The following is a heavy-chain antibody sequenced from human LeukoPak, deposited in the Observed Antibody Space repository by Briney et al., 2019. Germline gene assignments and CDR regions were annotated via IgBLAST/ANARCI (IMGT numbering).Heavy chain of an antibody. V-gene: IGHV4-31*03. CDR1: GGSISSGGYY. CDR3: ARSTVTTRNYYYYYGMGV. D-gene: IGHD4-17*01. CDR2: IYYSGST. Sequence: SETLSLTCTVSGGSISSGGYYWSWIRQHPGKGLEWIGYIYYSGSTYYNPSLKSRVTISVDTSKNQFSLKLSSVTAADTAVYYCARSTVTTRNYYYYYGMGVWGQGTTVTVSS. J-gene: IGHJ6*02.